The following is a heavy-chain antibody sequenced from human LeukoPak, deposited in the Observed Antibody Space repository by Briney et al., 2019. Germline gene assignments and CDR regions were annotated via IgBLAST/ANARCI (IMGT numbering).Heavy chain of an antibody. CDR2: TYYRSKWYN. CDR3: ARGYRGYFDY. D-gene: IGHD1-14*01. Sequence: QTLSLTSAISGGGVSSNSAACNWIRQSPSRGLGWLGRTYYRSKWYNDYAVSVKSRITINPDTSKNQFSLQLNSVTPEDASVYYCARGYRGYFDYWGQGTLVTVSS. CDR1: GGGVSSNSAA. J-gene: IGHJ4*02. V-gene: IGHV6-1*01.